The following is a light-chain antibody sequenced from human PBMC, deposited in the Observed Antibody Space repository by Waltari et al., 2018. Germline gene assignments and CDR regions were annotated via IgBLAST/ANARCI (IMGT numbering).Light chain of an antibody. Sequence: DIQMTQSPSTLSASVGDRVTISCRASQSVGTWLAWYQQKPGKAPKVLIYMASSLESGVPSRVSGSGSGTEFTLTISSLQPDDFATYSCQQYSSFSTFGQGTKV. CDR1: QSVGTW. CDR3: QQYSSFST. J-gene: IGKJ2*01. V-gene: IGKV1-5*03. CDR2: MAS.